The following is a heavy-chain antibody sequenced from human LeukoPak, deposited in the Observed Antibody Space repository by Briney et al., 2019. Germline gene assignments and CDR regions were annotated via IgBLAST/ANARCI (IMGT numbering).Heavy chain of an antibody. V-gene: IGHV3-64*01. Sequence: PGGSLRLSSAASGFTFSSYALHWVRQAPGKGWECVSAISSNGGGTYYANSVKGRFTISTANSKNKLYLHMVSLRAEAMSVYYCARLHGYALDYWGQGTLVTVSS. CDR3: ARLHGYALDY. CDR2: ISSNGGGT. D-gene: IGHD5-12*01. CDR1: GFTFSSYA. J-gene: IGHJ4*02.